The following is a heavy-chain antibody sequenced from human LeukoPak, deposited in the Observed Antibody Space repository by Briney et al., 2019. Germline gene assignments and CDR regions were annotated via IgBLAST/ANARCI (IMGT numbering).Heavy chain of an antibody. J-gene: IGHJ6*03. D-gene: IGHD3-10*01. Sequence: GGSLRLSCAASGFTFDDYAMHWVRQAPGKGLEWVSGISWNSGSIGYADSVKGRFTISRDNAKNSLYLQMNSLRAEDTALYYCAKGGFTTNYGYYYYYMDVWGKGTTVTVSS. CDR2: ISWNSGSI. CDR3: AKGGFTTNYGYYYYYMDV. CDR1: GFTFDDYA. V-gene: IGHV3-9*01.